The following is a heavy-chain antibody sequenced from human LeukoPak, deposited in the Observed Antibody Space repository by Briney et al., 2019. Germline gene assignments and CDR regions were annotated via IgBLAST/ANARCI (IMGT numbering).Heavy chain of an antibody. V-gene: IGHV3-48*01. Sequence: QTGGSLRLSCAASGFTFSSYSMNWVRQAPGKGLEWVSYISSSSSTIYYADSVKGRFTISRDNAKNSLYLQMNSLRAEDTAVYYCARDSIFSPLDYWGQGTLVTVSS. CDR2: ISSSSSTI. J-gene: IGHJ4*02. CDR3: ARDSIFSPLDY. D-gene: IGHD2/OR15-2a*01. CDR1: GFTFSSYS.